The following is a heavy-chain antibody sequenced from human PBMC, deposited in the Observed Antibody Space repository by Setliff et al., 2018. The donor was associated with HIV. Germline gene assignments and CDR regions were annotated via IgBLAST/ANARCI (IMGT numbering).Heavy chain of an antibody. CDR2: INTGNGNT. CDR1: GYTSTSHT. CDR3: ARDRIPKRGYTYREPDFDS. D-gene: IGHD3-16*02. Sequence: ASVKVSCKASGYTSTSHTIHWVRQAPGQGLEWMGWINTGNGNTKYSQKFQDRVTITRDTSASTDYMEVNSLRPEDTAVYYCARDRIPKRGYTYREPDFDSWGQGTLVTVSS. V-gene: IGHV1-3*04. J-gene: IGHJ4*02.